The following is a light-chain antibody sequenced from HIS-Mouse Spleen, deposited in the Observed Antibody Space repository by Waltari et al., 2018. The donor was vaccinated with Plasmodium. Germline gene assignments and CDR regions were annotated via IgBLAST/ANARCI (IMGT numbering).Light chain of an antibody. CDR3: YSTDSSGNHRV. CDR1: ALPHNY. CDR2: EDS. V-gene: IGLV3-10*01. Sequence: SYELTQPPSVSVSPGQTARITCSGDALPHNYAYWSQQKAGQAPVLVIYEDSKRPSGIPERFSGSSSGTMATLTISGAQVEDEADYYCYSTDSSGNHRVFGGGTKLTVL. J-gene: IGLJ3*02.